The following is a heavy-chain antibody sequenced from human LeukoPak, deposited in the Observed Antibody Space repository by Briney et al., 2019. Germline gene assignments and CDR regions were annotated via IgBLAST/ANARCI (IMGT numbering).Heavy chain of an antibody. V-gene: IGHV3-7*01. CDR3: ASPRLYYYGSGIDY. J-gene: IGHJ4*02. Sequence: GGSLRLSCAASGFTFSSYWMSWVRQAPGKGLEWVANIKQDGSEKYYVDSVKGRFTISRENAKNSMYLQMNSLRAEDTAVYYCASPRLYYYGSGIDYWGQGTLVTVSS. CDR2: IKQDGSEK. D-gene: IGHD3-10*01. CDR1: GFTFSSYW.